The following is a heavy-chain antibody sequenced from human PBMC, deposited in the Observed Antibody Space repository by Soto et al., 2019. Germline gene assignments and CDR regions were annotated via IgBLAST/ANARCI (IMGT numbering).Heavy chain of an antibody. D-gene: IGHD2-2*01. J-gene: IGHJ6*02. Sequence: PGGSLRLSCTASGFTFGDYAMSWVRQAPGKGLEWVGFIRSKAYGGTTEYAASVKGRFTISRDDSKSIAYLQMNSLKTEDTAVYYCTRDREYCSSTSCYSGMDVWGQGTTVTVSS. V-gene: IGHV3-49*04. CDR3: TRDREYCSSTSCYSGMDV. CDR2: IRSKAYGGTT. CDR1: GFTFGDYA.